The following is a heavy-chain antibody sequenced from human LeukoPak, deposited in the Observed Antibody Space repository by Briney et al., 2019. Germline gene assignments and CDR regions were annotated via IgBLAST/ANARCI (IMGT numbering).Heavy chain of an antibody. CDR1: GYSFTSYW. Sequence: GESLKISCKGSGYSFTSYWIGWVRQMPGKGLEWMGIIYPGDSDTRYSPSFQGQVTISADKSISTAYLQWSSLKASDTAMYYCARRGHYYDSSGYYLFDYWGQGTLVTVSS. CDR2: IYPGDSDT. D-gene: IGHD3-22*01. CDR3: ARRGHYYDSSGYYLFDY. J-gene: IGHJ4*02. V-gene: IGHV5-51*01.